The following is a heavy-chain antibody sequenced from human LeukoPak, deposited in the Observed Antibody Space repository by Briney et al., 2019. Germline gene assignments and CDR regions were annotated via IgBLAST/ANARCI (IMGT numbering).Heavy chain of an antibody. CDR3: AGGMGLYSSSWYNVDYYFDY. D-gene: IGHD6-13*01. CDR1: GFTFSDAW. V-gene: IGHV3-23*01. Sequence: GGSLRLSCAASGFTFSDAWMSWVRQVPGKGLEWVSAISGSGGSTYYADSVKGRFTISRDNSKNTLYLQMNSLRAEDTAVYYCAGGMGLYSSSWYNVDYYFDYWGQGTLVTVSS. J-gene: IGHJ4*02. CDR2: ISGSGGST.